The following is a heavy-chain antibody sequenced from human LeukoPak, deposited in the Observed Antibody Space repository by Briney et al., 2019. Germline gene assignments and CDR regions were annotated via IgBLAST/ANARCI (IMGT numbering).Heavy chain of an antibody. Sequence: AGGSLRLSCAASGFIFGSYSVNWVRQAPGKGLEWVSPISGSSTYIDYADSVKGRFTISRDNAKNSLYLQMSSLRAEDTAVYYCARGSQYYSASGRDNWFDPWGQGTLVTVSS. J-gene: IGHJ5*01. V-gene: IGHV3-21*01. CDR3: ARGSQYYSASGRDNWFDP. CDR2: ISGSSTYI. D-gene: IGHD3-10*01. CDR1: GFIFGSYS.